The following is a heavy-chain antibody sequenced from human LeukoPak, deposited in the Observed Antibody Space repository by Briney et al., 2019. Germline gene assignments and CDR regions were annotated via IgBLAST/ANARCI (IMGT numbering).Heavy chain of an antibody. Sequence: GGSLRLSCAASGFTFSSYGMSWVRQAPGKGLEWVSAISSSGSTIYYADSVKGRFTISRDNAKNSLYLQMNSLRAEDTAVYYCARHGRDGLYAFDIWGQGTMVTVSS. CDR2: ISSSGSTI. CDR1: GFTFSSYG. CDR3: ARHGRDGLYAFDI. J-gene: IGHJ3*02. D-gene: IGHD5-24*01. V-gene: IGHV3-48*04.